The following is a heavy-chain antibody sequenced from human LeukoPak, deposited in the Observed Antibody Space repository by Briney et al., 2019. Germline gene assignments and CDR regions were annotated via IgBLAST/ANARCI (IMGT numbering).Heavy chain of an antibody. D-gene: IGHD6-13*01. CDR3: ARVGIVPPGTDY. Sequence: GGSLRLSCAASGFTFSSYEMNWVRQAPGKGLEWVSYISSRGVTIYYADSVQGRFTISRDNAKNSLYLQMSTLRVEDTAVYYCARVGIVPPGTDYWGQGTLVTVSS. V-gene: IGHV3-48*03. CDR1: GFTFSSYE. CDR2: ISSRGVTI. J-gene: IGHJ4*02.